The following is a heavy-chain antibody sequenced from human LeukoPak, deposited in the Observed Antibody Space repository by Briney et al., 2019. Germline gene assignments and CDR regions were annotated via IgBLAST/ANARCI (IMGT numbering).Heavy chain of an antibody. CDR3: ARVPILLWFGEGDAFDI. V-gene: IGHV1-2*02. Sequence: ASVKVSCKASGYTFTGYYMHWVRQAPGQGLEWMGWINPNSGGTNYAQKFQGRVTMTRDTSISTAYMELSRLRSDDTAVYYCARVPILLWFGEGDAFDIWGQGTMVTVSS. D-gene: IGHD3-10*01. CDR2: INPNSGGT. CDR1: GYTFTGYY. J-gene: IGHJ3*02.